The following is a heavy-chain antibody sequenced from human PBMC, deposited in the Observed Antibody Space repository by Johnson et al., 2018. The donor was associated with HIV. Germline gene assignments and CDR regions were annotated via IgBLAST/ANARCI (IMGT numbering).Heavy chain of an antibody. CDR3: ARDQRGGYSYGDAFDF. CDR1: GFTFSSYA. CDR2: ISYDGSTK. J-gene: IGHJ3*01. D-gene: IGHD5-18*01. V-gene: IGHV3-30-3*01. Sequence: QVQLVESGGGVVQPGRSLRLSCAASGFTFSSYAMHWVRQAPGKGLEWVAVISYDGSTKYYADSVKGRFTISRDNSKNSLYLQMNTLRAEDTAVYSCARDQRGGYSYGDAFDFWGQGTVVSVST.